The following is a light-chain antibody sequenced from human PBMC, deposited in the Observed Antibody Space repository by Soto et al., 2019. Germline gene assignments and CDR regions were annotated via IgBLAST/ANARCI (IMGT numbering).Light chain of an antibody. Sequence: QSVLTQPPSVSGAQGQRVTISCTGSSSDIGAGYDVHWYQQLPGTAPKLLIYGNSNRPSGVPDRFSGSKSGTSASLAITGLQAEDEAHYYCQSFDSSLRGVFGIGTKLTVL. CDR2: GNS. CDR3: QSFDSSLRGV. CDR1: SSDIGAGYD. V-gene: IGLV1-40*01. J-gene: IGLJ1*01.